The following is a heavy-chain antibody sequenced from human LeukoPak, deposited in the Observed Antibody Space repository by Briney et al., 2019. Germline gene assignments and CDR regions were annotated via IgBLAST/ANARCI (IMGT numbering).Heavy chain of an antibody. Sequence: SEALSVTCVVYGGSFSGYYWSWLRQPPGKGVEWIGEINHSGSTNYNPSIQSRVTISVETSKNKFSLKQSSVTDADTPVYYCARAGYSTSWSVYIYDGMDVWGQGTTVTVSS. CDR1: GGSFSGYY. V-gene: IGHV4-34*01. CDR2: INHSGST. D-gene: IGHD6-13*01. CDR3: ARAGYSTSWSVYIYDGMDV. J-gene: IGHJ6*02.